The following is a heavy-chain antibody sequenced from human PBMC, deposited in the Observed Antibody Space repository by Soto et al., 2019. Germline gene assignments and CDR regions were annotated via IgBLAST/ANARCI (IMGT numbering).Heavy chain of an antibody. V-gene: IGHV3-73*02. Sequence: EVQLVESGGGLVQPGGSLKLSCAASGFTFSGSAMHWVRQASGKGLEWVGRIRSKANSYATAYAASVKGRFTISRDDSKNTAYLQMNSLKTEDTAVYYCTRPQSPIGMDVWGQGTTVTVSS. CDR2: IRSKANSYAT. J-gene: IGHJ6*02. CDR1: GFTFSGSA. CDR3: TRPQSPIGMDV.